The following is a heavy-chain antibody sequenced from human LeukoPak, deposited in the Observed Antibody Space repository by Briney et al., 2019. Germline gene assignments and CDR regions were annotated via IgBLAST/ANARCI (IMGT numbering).Heavy chain of an antibody. V-gene: IGHV3-21*06. CDR3: ARDSKDILTGYYRYYMDV. Sequence: PGGSLRLSCAASGFTFSSYNMNWVRQAPGKGPEWVSSITSSSSYIYYADSVKGRFTISRDNAKNSLYLQMDSLRVEDTAVYYCARDSKDILTGYYRYYMDVWGKGTTVTVSS. CDR2: ITSSSSYI. J-gene: IGHJ6*03. D-gene: IGHD3-9*01. CDR1: GFTFSSYN.